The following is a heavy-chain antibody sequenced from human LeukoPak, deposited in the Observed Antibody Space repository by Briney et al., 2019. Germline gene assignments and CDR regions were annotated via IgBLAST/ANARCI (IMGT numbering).Heavy chain of an antibody. V-gene: IGHV3-23*01. CDR1: GFTFSSYA. J-gene: IGHJ4*02. CDR3: AKTVNWPYSFDY. Sequence: GGSLRLSCAASGFTFSSYAMSWVRQAPGKGLEWVSGISASGGSTCYADSVEGRFTISRDNSKDALYLQMNSLRAEDTAVYYCAKTVNWPYSFDYWGQGTLVTVSS. D-gene: IGHD1-1*01. CDR2: ISASGGST.